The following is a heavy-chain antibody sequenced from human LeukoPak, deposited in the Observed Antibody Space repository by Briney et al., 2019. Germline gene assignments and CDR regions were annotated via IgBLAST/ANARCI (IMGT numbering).Heavy chain of an antibody. J-gene: IGHJ3*02. CDR2: INHSGST. CDR3: ARVGGIYDYVWGSYRHDPFDI. D-gene: IGHD3-16*02. CDR1: GGSFSGYY. Sequence: PSETLSLTCAVYGGSFSGYYWSWIRQPPGKGLEWIGEINHSGSTNYNPSLKSRVTISVDTSKNQFSLKLYSVTAADTAVYYCARVGGIYDYVWGSYRHDPFDIWGQGTMVTVSS. V-gene: IGHV4-34*01.